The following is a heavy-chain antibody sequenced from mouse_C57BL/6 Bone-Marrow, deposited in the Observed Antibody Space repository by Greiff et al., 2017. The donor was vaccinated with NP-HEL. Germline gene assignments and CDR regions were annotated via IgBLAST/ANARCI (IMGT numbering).Heavy chain of an antibody. Sequence: QVQLQQPGAELVRPGTSVKLSCKASGYTFTSYWMHWVKQRPGQGLEWIGVIDPSDSYTIYNQKFKGKATLTVDTSSSSAYMQLSILTSENSAVYDSARVSTMVKWFAYWGQGTLVTVSA. V-gene: IGHV1-59*01. CDR3: ARVSTMVKWFAY. CDR2: IDPSDSYT. CDR1: GYTFTSYW. D-gene: IGHD2-2*01. J-gene: IGHJ3*01.